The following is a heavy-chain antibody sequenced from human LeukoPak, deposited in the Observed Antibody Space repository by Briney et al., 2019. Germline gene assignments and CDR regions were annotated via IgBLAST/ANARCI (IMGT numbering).Heavy chain of an antibody. CDR2: IRYDGSNK. V-gene: IGHV3-30*02. CDR3: ARGTYYGDY. CDR1: GFTFSSYG. Sequence: PGGSLRLSCAASGFTFSSYGMHWVRQAPGKGLEWVAFIRYDGSNKYYADSVKGRFTISRDNSKNTLYLQMNSLRAEDTAVYYCARGTYYGDYWGQGTLVTVSS. J-gene: IGHJ4*02.